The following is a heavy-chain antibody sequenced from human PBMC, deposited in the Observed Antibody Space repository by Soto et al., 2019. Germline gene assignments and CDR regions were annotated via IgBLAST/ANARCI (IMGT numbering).Heavy chain of an antibody. CDR1: GGTFSSYA. CDR2: IIPIFGTE. J-gene: IGHJ6*02. V-gene: IGHV1-69*01. Sequence: QVQLVQSGAEVKKPGSSVRVSCKASGGTFSSYAISWVRQAPGQGLEWMGGIIPIFGTENYAQKFQGRVTSTADESTSTADMELSSLRSEDTAVYYCARDRIAGSKYYYGMDVWGQGTTVTVSS. CDR3: ARDRIAGSKYYYGMDV. D-gene: IGHD6-13*01.